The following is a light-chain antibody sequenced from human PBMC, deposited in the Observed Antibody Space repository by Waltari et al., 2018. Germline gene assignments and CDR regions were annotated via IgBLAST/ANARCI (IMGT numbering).Light chain of an antibody. CDR2: DVN. Sequence: QSALTQPASVSGSPGQSITISCTGTSSDVGGYNYVSWYQQHPDKAPKLMIYDVNNRTSGVSNRFSGSKSGNTASLTISGLQAEEEADYYCSSYTSSSTLFGGGTKLTVL. CDR3: SSYTSSSTL. J-gene: IGLJ2*01. CDR1: SSDVGGYNY. V-gene: IGLV2-14*03.